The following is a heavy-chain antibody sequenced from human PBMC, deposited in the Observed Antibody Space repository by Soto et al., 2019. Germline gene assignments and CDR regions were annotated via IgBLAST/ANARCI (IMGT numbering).Heavy chain of an antibody. CDR2: IRAYNGNT. J-gene: IGHJ3*02. CDR3: ARLGYYDFWSGYYVFDI. D-gene: IGHD3-3*01. CDR1: GYTFTSYG. V-gene: IGHV1-18*01. Sequence: ASVKVSCKASGYTFTSYGISWVRQAPGQGLERIGWIRAYNGNTNYAQKLQGRVTMTTDTSTSTAFMELRSLRSDDTAVYYCARLGYYDFWSGYYVFDIWGQGTMVTVSS.